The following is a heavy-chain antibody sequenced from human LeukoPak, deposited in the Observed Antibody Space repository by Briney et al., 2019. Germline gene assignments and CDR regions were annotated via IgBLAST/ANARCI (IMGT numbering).Heavy chain of an antibody. CDR2: MRYDGSNK. CDR1: GFSFSSYD. Sequence: GRSLRLSCAASGFSFSSYDMRWVRQAPGKGLEWVAEMRYDGSNKYYADSVKGRFIISRDNSKNTLYLQINSLSAEDTAVYYCARDGAAAAPEIYNYYYLDVWGKGTTVIVSS. CDR3: ARDGAAAAPEIYNYYYLDV. V-gene: IGHV3-33*01. J-gene: IGHJ6*03. D-gene: IGHD6-25*01.